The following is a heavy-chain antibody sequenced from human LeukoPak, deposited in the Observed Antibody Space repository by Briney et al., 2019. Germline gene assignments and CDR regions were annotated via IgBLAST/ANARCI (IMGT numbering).Heavy chain of an antibody. CDR2: INSDGSST. CDR1: GFTFSSYW. V-gene: IGHV3-74*01. CDR3: ARDYYDSSGYEVLYYFDY. D-gene: IGHD3-22*01. J-gene: IGHJ4*02. Sequence: GGSLRLSCAASGFTFSSYWMHWVRQAPGKGLVWVSRINSDGSSTSYADSVKGRFTISRDNTKNTLYLQMNSLRAEDTAVYYCARDYYDSSGYEVLYYFDYWGQGTLVTVSS.